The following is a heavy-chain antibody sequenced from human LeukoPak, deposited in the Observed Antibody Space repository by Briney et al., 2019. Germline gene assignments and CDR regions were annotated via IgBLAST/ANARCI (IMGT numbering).Heavy chain of an antibody. V-gene: IGHV1-69*13. CDR2: IIPIFGTA. D-gene: IGHD5-18*01. CDR3: ARLDTAMALGD. CDR1: GGTFSSYA. J-gene: IGHJ4*02. Sequence: ASVKVSCKASGGTFSSYAISWVRQAPGQGLEWMGGIIPIFGTADYAQKFQGRVTITADESTSTAYVELSSLRSEDTAVYYCARLDTAMALGDWGQGTLVTVSS.